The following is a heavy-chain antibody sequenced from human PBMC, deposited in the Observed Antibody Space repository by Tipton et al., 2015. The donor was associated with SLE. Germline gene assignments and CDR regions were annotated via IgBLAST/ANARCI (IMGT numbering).Heavy chain of an antibody. CDR3: ARQKTAVELTFGS. J-gene: IGHJ4*02. V-gene: IGHV4-39*01. Sequence: TLSLTCTVSGDAITNNNFYWDWVRQPPGKGLEWIGSIFHLGMTYYNPSLENRVTLSVDTSKNQFSLKLTSVTAADTAVYYCARQKTAVELTFGSWGQGALVTVSS. CDR1: GDAITNNNFY. CDR2: IFHLGMT. D-gene: IGHD2-21*02.